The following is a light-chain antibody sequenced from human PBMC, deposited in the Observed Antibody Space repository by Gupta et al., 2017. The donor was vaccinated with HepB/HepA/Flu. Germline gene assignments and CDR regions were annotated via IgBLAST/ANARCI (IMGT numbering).Light chain of an antibody. V-gene: IGKV3-20*01. CDR2: GAS. CDR1: QSIRNNF. Sequence: IVLTQSPGTLSLSLGEGATLFCRASQSIRNNFLGWYQQKPGQAPRLLIYGASIRAIGIPDRFSGSGSGTDFTLTISRLEPEDSAVYYCQHHGTILFSFGPGTKVDIK. CDR3: QHHGTILFS. J-gene: IGKJ3*01.